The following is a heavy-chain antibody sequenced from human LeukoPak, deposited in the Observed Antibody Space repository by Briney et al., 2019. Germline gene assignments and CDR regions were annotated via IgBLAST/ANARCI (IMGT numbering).Heavy chain of an antibody. CDR2: MNPNSGNT. J-gene: IGHJ4*02. V-gene: IGHV1-8*01. Sequence: EASVKVSCKASGYTFTSYDINWVRQATGQGLEWMGWMNPNSGNTGHAQKFQGRVTMTRNTSISTAYMELSSLRSEDTAVYYCAALSYSSGWKDFDYWGQGTLVTVSS. CDR1: GYTFTSYD. CDR3: AALSYSSGWKDFDY. D-gene: IGHD6-19*01.